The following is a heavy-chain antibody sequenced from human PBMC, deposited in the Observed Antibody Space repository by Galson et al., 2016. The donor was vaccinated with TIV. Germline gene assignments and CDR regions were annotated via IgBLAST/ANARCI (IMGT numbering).Heavy chain of an antibody. V-gene: IGHV5-51*03. J-gene: IGHJ3*01. CDR3: ARMSLLGALDV. CDR2: IFPNDSDI. CDR1: GYNFRSYW. D-gene: IGHD3-16*01. Sequence: QSGAEVKKPGESLKISCKDSGYNFRSYWIAWVRQMPGKGFEWLGIIFPNDSDIRYSPYFRGLVTMSADKSTSTAYLQCSSLKASDTAMYYCARMSLLGALDVCGQGTMVIVSS.